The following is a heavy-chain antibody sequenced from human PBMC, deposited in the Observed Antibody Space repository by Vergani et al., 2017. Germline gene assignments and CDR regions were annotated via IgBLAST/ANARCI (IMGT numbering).Heavy chain of an antibody. Sequence: VQLVQSGAEVKKPGASVKVSCKASGYTFTSYYMHWVRQAPGQGLEWMGIINPSGGSTSYAQKFQGRVTITADKSTSTAYMELSSLRSEDTAVYYCARAGYCSSTSCYSSYYYYGMDVWGQGTTVTVSS. CDR1: GYTFTSYY. J-gene: IGHJ6*02. V-gene: IGHV1-46*01. CDR2: INPSGGST. CDR3: ARAGYCSSTSCYSSYYYYGMDV. D-gene: IGHD2-2*03.